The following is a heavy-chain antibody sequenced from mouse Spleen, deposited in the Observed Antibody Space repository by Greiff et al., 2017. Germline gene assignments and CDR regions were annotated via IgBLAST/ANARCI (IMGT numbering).Heavy chain of an antibody. J-gene: IGHJ1*01. Sequence: EVQVVESGGGLVKPGGSLKLSCAASGFTFSSYAMSWVRQTPEKRLEWVATISSGGSYTYYPDSVKGRFTISRDNAKNTLYLQMSSLRSEDTAMYYCARHVTTEWYFDVWGAGTTVTVSS. D-gene: IGHD1-1*01. CDR2: ISSGGSYT. V-gene: IGHV5-9-3*01. CDR1: GFTFSSYA. CDR3: ARHVTTEWYFDV.